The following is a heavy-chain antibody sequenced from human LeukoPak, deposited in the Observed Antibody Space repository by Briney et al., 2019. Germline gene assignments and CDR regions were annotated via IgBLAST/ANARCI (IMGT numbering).Heavy chain of an antibody. Sequence: GASVKVSCKASGGTFSSYAISWVRQAPGQGLEWMGGIIPIFGTANYAQKFQGRVTITADKSTSTAYMELSSLRSEDTAVYYCARDDGDYLISWFDPWGQGTLVTVSS. CDR1: GGTFSSYA. CDR3: ARDDGDYLISWFDP. V-gene: IGHV1-69*06. J-gene: IGHJ5*02. D-gene: IGHD4-17*01. CDR2: IIPIFGTA.